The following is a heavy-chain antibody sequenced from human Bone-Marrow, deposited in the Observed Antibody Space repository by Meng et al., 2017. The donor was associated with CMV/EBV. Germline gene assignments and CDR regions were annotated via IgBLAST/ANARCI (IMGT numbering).Heavy chain of an antibody. V-gene: IGHV3-48*01. J-gene: IGHJ4*02. CDR2: ISSSGSTI. CDR3: AKESSGGSCFDY. Sequence: GESLKISCAASGFTFSSYAMSWVRQAPGKGLEWVSYISSSGSTIYYADSVKGRFTISRDNSKNTLYLQMNSLRAEDTAVYYCAKESSGGSCFDYWGQGTLVTVSS. D-gene: IGHD2-15*01. CDR1: GFTFSSYA.